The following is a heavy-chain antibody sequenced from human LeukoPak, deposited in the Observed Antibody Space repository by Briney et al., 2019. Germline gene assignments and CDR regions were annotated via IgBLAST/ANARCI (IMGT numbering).Heavy chain of an antibody. V-gene: IGHV3-23*01. CDR3: ARDIELST. J-gene: IGHJ3*01. Sequence: PGGPLRLSCAASGFTFSISAMSWVRQAPGKGLDWGSLISYSGYNAYYADSVRGRFTIPRDNSKDTLYLHMHSLRAEDTAIYYCARDIELSTWGLGTMVTVSS. D-gene: IGHD3-16*02. CDR2: ISYSGYNA. CDR1: GFTFSISA.